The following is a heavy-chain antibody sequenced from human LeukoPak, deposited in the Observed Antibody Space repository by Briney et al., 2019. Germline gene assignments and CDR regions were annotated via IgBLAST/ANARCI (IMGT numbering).Heavy chain of an antibody. CDR2: ISSSSSTI. V-gene: IGHV3-48*02. D-gene: IGHD2-15*01. CDR3: ARAVRRYCSGGSCVNFDY. J-gene: IGHJ4*02. Sequence: GTSVSLAYAASAFPFNTHDMIWVRQAPGKDLEWVSYISSSSSTIYYADSVKRRFTISRDNAKNSLYLQMNSLRDEDTAVYYCARAVRRYCSGGSCVNFDYWGQGTLVTVSS. CDR1: AFPFNTHD.